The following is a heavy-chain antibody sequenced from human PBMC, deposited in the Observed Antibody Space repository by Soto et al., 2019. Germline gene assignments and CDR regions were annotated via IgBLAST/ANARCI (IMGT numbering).Heavy chain of an antibody. V-gene: IGHV1-2*04. J-gene: IGHJ5*02. CDR1: GYTFTGYY. Sequence: ASVKVSCKASGYTFTGYYMHWVRQAPGQGLEWMGWINPNSGGTNYAQKFQGWVTMTRDTSISTAYMELSRLRSDDMAVYYCARGTSDYYDSSGYYNWFDPWGQGTLVTVSS. CDR3: ARGTSDYYDSSGYYNWFDP. D-gene: IGHD3-22*01. CDR2: INPNSGGT.